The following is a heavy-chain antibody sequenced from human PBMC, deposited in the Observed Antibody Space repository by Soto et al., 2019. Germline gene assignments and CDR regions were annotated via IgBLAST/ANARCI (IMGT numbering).Heavy chain of an antibody. V-gene: IGHV1-18*01. CDR2: ISAYNGNR. CDR1: GYTFTSYG. Sequence: GASVKVSCKASGYTFTSYGISWVRQAPGQGLEWMGWISAYNGNRNYAQKFQGRVTMTTDTSTSTAYMELRSLRSDDSALYYCARGRTSSLYFYAMDVWGQGTTVTVSS. CDR3: ARGRTSSLYFYAMDV. J-gene: IGHJ6*02. D-gene: IGHD6-13*01.